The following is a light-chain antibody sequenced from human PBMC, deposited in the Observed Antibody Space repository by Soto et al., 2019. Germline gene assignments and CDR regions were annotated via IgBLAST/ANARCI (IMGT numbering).Light chain of an antibody. J-gene: IGKJ4*01. CDR1: QNFLYISNNKNY. Sequence: EIVMTQSKNSLTVCLGESATINCKSSQNFLYISNNKNYLAWYQQKPGQPPKLLIYWASTRESGVPDRFSGSGSGTDFTLTISRLQAEDVAVHYCQQYYSTPLTFGGVTKVDIK. CDR3: QQYYSTPLT. CDR2: WAS. V-gene: IGKV4-1*01.